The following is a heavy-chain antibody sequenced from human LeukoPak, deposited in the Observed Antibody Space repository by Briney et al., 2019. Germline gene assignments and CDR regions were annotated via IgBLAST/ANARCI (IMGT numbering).Heavy chain of an antibody. D-gene: IGHD4-17*01. J-gene: IGHJ4*02. CDR2: IYNSWST. CDR3: ARESTEYGDAIDY. Sequence: PSETLSLTCTGSGGSFNSNFWSWIRQPPGKGLEWIGYIYNSWSTNYSPSLKSRVTISVDTSKNQFSLKLISVTAADTALYYCARESTEYGDAIDYWGQGTLVTVSS. V-gene: IGHV4-59*01. CDR1: GGSFNSNF.